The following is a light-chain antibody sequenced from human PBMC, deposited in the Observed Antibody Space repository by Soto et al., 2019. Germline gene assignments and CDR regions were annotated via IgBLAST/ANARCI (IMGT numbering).Light chain of an antibody. J-gene: IGLJ1*01. CDR3: CSSGGSPTYV. CDR2: EVN. V-gene: IGLV2-23*02. CDR1: SSNVGSYKL. Sequence: QSALTQPASVSGSPGQSITISCTGTSSNVGSYKLVSWYQQHPGKAPKLMIFEVNKRPSGVSNRFSGSKSGNTASLTISGLKVEDEAAYYCCSSGGSPTYVFGTGTKVTVL.